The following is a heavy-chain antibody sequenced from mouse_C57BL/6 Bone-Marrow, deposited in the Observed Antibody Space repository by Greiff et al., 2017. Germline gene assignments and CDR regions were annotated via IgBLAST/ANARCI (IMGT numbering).Heavy chain of an antibody. D-gene: IGHD1-1*01. CDR2: IHPNSGST. CDR3: AREDYYYGSSYYAMDY. Sequence: VQLQQPGAELVKPGASVKLSCKASGYTFTSYWMHWVKPRPGQGLEWIGMIHPNSGSTNYNEKFKSKATLTVDKSSRTAYMQPSSLTSEDSAVYYCAREDYYYGSSYYAMDYWGQGTSVTVSS. V-gene: IGHV1-64*01. J-gene: IGHJ4*01. CDR1: GYTFTSYW.